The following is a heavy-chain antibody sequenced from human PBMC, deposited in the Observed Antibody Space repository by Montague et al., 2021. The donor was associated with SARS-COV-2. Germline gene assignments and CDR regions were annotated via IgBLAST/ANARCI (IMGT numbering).Heavy chain of an antibody. CDR1: GFNIVSYW. D-gene: IGHD4-17*01. Sequence: SLRLSCAASGFNIVSYWMSWVRQAPGKGLEWVANIRQDGSDKYYVDSVRGRFTISRDNAKNSLYLQMNSLRAADTGVYYCTRDRDYGDYLNRFNPWGQGTLVTVSS. J-gene: IGHJ5*02. V-gene: IGHV3-7*01. CDR3: TRDRDYGDYLNRFNP. CDR2: IRQDGSDK.